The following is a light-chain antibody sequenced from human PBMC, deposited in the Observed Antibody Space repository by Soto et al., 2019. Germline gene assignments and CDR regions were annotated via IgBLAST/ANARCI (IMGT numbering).Light chain of an antibody. J-gene: IGLJ1*01. V-gene: IGLV2-14*01. CDR3: SSYTGSSTLYV. Sequence: QSALTQPASVSGSPGQSITISCTGTSSDIGAYNYVSWYQQHPGKVPKLMIFEVSNRPSGVSYRFSGSKSGNTAPLTISGLQAEDEADYYCSSYTGSSTLYVFGTGTKVTVI. CDR2: EVS. CDR1: SSDIGAYNY.